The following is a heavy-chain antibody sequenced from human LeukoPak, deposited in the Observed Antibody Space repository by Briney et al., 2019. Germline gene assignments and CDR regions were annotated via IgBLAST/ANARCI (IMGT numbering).Heavy chain of an antibody. Sequence: GGSLRLSCAASRFTFSNYYMSWIRQAPGKGLEWVSYISSSGSTIYYADSVKGRFTISRDNAKNSLYLQMNSLRAEDTAVYYCARDYRGYSSGWYENYFDYWGQGTLVTVSS. CDR2: ISSSGSTI. D-gene: IGHD6-19*01. CDR3: ARDYRGYSSGWYENYFDY. V-gene: IGHV3-11*01. CDR1: RFTFSNYY. J-gene: IGHJ4*02.